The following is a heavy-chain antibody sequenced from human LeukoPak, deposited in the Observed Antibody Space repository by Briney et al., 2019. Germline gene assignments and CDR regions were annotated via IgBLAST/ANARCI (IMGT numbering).Heavy chain of an antibody. CDR1: GFTFSTYA. D-gene: IGHD7-27*01. J-gene: IGHJ4*02. CDR2: ISASGENT. V-gene: IGHV3-23*01. Sequence: HPGGSLRLSCAASGFTFSTYAMSWVRQAPGKGLEWVSVISASGENTYYADSVRGRFTVSRDISKHTLYLQMNSLRAADTAVYYCARDYNLPQLTGDPALDYWGPGTLVTVSS. CDR3: ARDYNLPQLTGDPALDY.